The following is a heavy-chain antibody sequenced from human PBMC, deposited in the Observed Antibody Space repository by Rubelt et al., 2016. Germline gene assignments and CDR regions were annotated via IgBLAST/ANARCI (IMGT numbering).Heavy chain of an antibody. Sequence: ESGPGLVKPSETLSLTCTVSGGSISNYYWSWIRQPPGDGLEWIGYIYYSGNVKYNPSLKSRVTISLDTSKNQFSLNLSSVTAADTAVYYCARHESAGSSWPFDDWGQGTQVTVSS. CDR3: ARHESAGSSWPFDD. D-gene: IGHD6-13*01. CDR2: IYYSGNV. CDR1: GGSISNYY. J-gene: IGHJ4*02. V-gene: IGHV4-59*08.